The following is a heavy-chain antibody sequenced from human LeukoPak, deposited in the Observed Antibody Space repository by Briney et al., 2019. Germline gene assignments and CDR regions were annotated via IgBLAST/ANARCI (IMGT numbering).Heavy chain of an antibody. CDR3: ARERRRQTRYIDI. J-gene: IGHJ3*02. CDR1: GFPFSNYW. D-gene: IGHD5-18*01. CDR2: IKQDGSEK. V-gene: IGHV3-7*01. Sequence: PGGPLSLSCAASGFPFSNYWMGWVRQPPGKGLEWVANIKQDGSEKYYVDSVKGRFTISRDNAKNSLYLQMNSLRAEDTAVYYCARERRRQTRYIDIWGQGTMVTVSS.